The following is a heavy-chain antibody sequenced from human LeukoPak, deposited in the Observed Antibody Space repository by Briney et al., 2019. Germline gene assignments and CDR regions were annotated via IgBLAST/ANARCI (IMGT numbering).Heavy chain of an antibody. CDR3: AKGYSGYLDY. J-gene: IGHJ4*02. CDR2: ISYDGYKK. CDR1: GFTFSGYG. V-gene: IGHV3-30*18. D-gene: IGHD5-12*01. Sequence: PGRSLRLSCAASGFTFSGYGMHWVRQAPGMGLEWVALISYDGYKKYYADSVKGRFTISRDNSENTLYLQTNSLRAEDTAVYYCAKGYSGYLDYWGQGTLVTVSS.